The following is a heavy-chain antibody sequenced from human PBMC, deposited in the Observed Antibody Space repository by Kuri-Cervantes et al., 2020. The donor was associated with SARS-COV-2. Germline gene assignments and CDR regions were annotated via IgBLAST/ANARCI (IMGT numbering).Heavy chain of an antibody. Sequence: SETLSLTCTVSGGSISSYYWSWIRQPAGKGLEWIGSIYYSGSTYYNPSLKSRVTISVDTSKNQFSLKLSSVTAADTAVYYCARDPWGIAAALNAFDIWGQGTMVTVSS. D-gene: IGHD6-13*01. CDR3: ARDPWGIAAALNAFDI. CDR2: IYYSGST. V-gene: IGHV4-4*07. J-gene: IGHJ3*02. CDR1: GGSISSYY.